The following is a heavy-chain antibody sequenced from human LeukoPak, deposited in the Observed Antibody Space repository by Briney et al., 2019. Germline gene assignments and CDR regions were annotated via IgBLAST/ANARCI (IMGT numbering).Heavy chain of an antibody. CDR3: ARHPRGYSSGWYFDY. J-gene: IGHJ4*02. D-gene: IGHD6-19*01. Sequence: GESLKISCKGSGYSFTSYWIGWVRQMPGKGLEWMGIIHPGDSDTRYSPSFQGQVTISADKSISTAYLQWSSLKASDTAMYYCARHPRGYSSGWYFDYWGQGTLVTVSS. CDR1: GYSFTSYW. CDR2: IHPGDSDT. V-gene: IGHV5-51*01.